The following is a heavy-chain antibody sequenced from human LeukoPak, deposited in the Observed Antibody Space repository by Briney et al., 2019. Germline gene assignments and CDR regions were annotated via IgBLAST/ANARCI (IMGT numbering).Heavy chain of an antibody. J-gene: IGHJ4*02. CDR2: ISGSGYYS. Sequence: PGGSLRLPCAASEFTFDNYAMSWVRQAPGKGLEWVSVISGSGYYSYYADSVKGRFTVSRDNSKTTLYLQMNSLRADDTAVYYCAKGGPTGSNYFDFWGQGTLVTVSS. CDR1: EFTFDNYA. CDR3: AKGGPTGSNYFDF. D-gene: IGHD1-26*01. V-gene: IGHV3-23*01.